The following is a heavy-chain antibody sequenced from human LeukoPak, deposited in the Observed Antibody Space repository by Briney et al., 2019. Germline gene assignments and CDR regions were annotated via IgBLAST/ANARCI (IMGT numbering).Heavy chain of an antibody. D-gene: IGHD3-9*01. CDR2: MYYSGST. J-gene: IGHJ4*02. Sequence: SETLSLTCTVAGGSISSGGYYWSWIRQHPGKGLEWIGYMYYSGSTSYNPSLKSRVTISVDTSQNQFSLKLSSVTAADTAVYYSARGYFNILSGYYVPHWGQGTLVTVSS. CDR3: ARGYFNILSGYYVPH. CDR1: GGSISSGGYY. V-gene: IGHV4-31*03.